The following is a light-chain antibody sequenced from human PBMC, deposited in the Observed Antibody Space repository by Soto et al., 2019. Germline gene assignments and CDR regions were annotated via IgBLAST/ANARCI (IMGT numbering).Light chain of an antibody. V-gene: IGLV2-14*01. CDR3: SSYTSSSTLYV. Sequence: QSALTQPASVSGSPGQSITISCTGTSSDVGGYNYVSWYRQEPGKAPKLMIYDVTNRPSGISNRFSGSKSGNTASLTISGLLAEDGADYYCSSYTSSSTLYVFGTGTKVTVL. CDR1: SSDVGGYNY. J-gene: IGLJ1*01. CDR2: DVT.